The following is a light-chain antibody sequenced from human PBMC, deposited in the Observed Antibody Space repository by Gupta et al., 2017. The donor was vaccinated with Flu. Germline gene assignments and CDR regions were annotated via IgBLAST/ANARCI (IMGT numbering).Light chain of an antibody. Sequence: TGSDVGGYNYVSWYQQHPGKAPKVMMYDVSNRPSGISNRFSGSKSGNTASLTISGLQAEDEAAYYCSSYTSSSTLVFGGGTKLTVL. CDR2: DVS. J-gene: IGLJ2*01. CDR1: GSDVGGYNY. CDR3: SSYTSSSTLV. V-gene: IGLV2-14*04.